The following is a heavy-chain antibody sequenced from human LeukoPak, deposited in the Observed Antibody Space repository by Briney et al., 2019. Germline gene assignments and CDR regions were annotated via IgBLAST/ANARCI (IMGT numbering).Heavy chain of an antibody. D-gene: IGHD2-2*01. CDR3: ARDCAVTVCYPFY. CDR1: GFTFSLYA. V-gene: IGHV3-23*01. J-gene: IGHJ4*02. Sequence: GGSLRLSCAVSGFTFSLYAMTWVRQAPGKGLEWVSGITNSGGDTYYADSVKGRFTISRDNSRNTLFLQMNSLRAEDTAIYYCARDCAVTVCYPFYWGQGTLVTVSS. CDR2: ITNSGGDT.